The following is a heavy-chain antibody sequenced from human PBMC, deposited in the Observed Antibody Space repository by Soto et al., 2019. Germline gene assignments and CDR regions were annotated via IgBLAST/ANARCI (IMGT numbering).Heavy chain of an antibody. D-gene: IGHD6-13*01. J-gene: IGHJ4*02. V-gene: IGHV4-39*01. CDR1: GGSISSSSYY. CDR2: IYYSGST. CDR3: ARQYSSSWIFDY. Sequence: QLQLQESGPGLVKPSETLSLICTVSGGSISSSSYYWGWIRQPPGKGLEWIGSIYYSGSTYYNPSLKSRVTISVDTSKNQFSLKLSSVTAADTAVYYCARQYSSSWIFDYWGQGTLVTVSS.